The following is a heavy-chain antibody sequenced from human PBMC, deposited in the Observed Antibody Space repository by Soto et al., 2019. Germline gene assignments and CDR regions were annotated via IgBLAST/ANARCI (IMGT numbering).Heavy chain of an antibody. D-gene: IGHD3-10*01. CDR1: GFTFSSYA. CDR2: ISGSGGTT. Sequence: EVQLLESGGGLVQPGGSLRLSCAASGFTFSSYAMSWVRQAPGKGPEWVSAISGSGGTTYYADSVKGRFTISRDNSKNTLYLQMNSLSAEDTAVYYCAKSPSSMNTIFGSGSYYFDYWGQGTLVTVSS. V-gene: IGHV3-23*01. CDR3: AKSPSSMNTIFGSGSYYFDY. J-gene: IGHJ4*02.